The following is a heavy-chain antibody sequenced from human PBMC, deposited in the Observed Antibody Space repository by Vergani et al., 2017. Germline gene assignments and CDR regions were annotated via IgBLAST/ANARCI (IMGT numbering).Heavy chain of an antibody. D-gene: IGHD2-15*01. CDR3: ATAGYCSGGSCHEPY. CDR2: IISSSSYI. J-gene: IGHJ4*02. CDR1: GFTFSRYT. V-gene: IGHV3-21*01. Sequence: EVQLVESGGGLVKPGGSLRLSFAASGFTFSRYTMNWVRPGQGKGPEWVSSIISSSSYIYSADSVKGRFTSSRDNAKNSLYLQMNSLRAEATAVYYCATAGYCSGGSCHEPYWGQGTLVTVSS.